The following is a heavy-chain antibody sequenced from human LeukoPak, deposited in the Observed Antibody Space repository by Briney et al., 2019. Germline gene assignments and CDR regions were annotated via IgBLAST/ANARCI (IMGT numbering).Heavy chain of an antibody. V-gene: IGHV1-18*01. CDR3: ARDGRVRGSYFFDY. J-gene: IGHJ4*02. CDR2: ISAYNGNT. CDR1: GYTFTSYG. D-gene: IGHD1-26*01. Sequence: ASVKVSCKASGYTFTSYGISWVRQAPGQGLEWMGWISAYNGNTNYARKLQGRVTMTTDTSTSTAYMELRSLRSDDTAVYYCARDGRVRGSYFFDYWGQGTLVTVSS.